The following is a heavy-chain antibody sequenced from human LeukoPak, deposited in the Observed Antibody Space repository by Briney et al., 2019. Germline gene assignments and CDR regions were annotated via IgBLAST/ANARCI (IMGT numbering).Heavy chain of an antibody. J-gene: IGHJ4*02. Sequence: GGSLRLSCVASGFSFSSYVMNWVRQAPGTGLEWVSVISGSGGSTSYADSVKGRFTISGDNSKNTLYLQMNSLRAEDTAVYYCAKDRAGSQYYFDYWGQGTLVTVSS. V-gene: IGHV3-23*01. D-gene: IGHD1-26*01. CDR1: GFSFSSYV. CDR3: AKDRAGSQYYFDY. CDR2: ISGSGGST.